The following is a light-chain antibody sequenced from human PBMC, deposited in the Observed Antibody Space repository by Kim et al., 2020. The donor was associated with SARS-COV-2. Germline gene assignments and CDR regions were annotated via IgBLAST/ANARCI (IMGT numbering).Light chain of an antibody. CDR1: QTFSTTY. CDR2: GAS. Sequence: DIVLTQSPGTLSLAPGERATLSCRASQTFSTTYLSWYQQKPGQPPRLLISGASNRATGTPDRFNGSGSGTDFTLTISRLEPGDFAVYYCQHFGSSPVFGGGTKVDIK. J-gene: IGKJ4*01. V-gene: IGKV3-20*01. CDR3: QHFGSSPV.